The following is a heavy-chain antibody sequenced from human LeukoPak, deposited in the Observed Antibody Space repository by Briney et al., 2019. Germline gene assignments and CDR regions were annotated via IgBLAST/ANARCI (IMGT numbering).Heavy chain of an antibody. V-gene: IGHV4-38-2*01. D-gene: IGHD3-10*01. J-gene: IGHJ1*01. CDR3: ARGENVRNYYGSGSYYNVGYFQH. Sequence: SETLSLTCVVSGFSISSGYYWGWIRPPPGRGLEWIVNSHPSGTTFYNSSLKSRVAMSIDTSKNQFSLKLVSVTAADTAVYYCARGENVRNYYGSGSYYNVGYFQHWGQGTLVTVSS. CDR2: SHPSGTT. CDR1: GFSISSGYY.